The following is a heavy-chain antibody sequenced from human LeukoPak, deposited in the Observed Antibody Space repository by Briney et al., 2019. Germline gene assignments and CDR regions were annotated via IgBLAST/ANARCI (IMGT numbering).Heavy chain of an antibody. CDR3: ARAPRRSFDI. CDR2: LNPNSGNT. D-gene: IGHD3-16*02. J-gene: IGHJ3*02. CDR1: GYTFTSSE. Sequence: GASVKVSCKASGYTFTSSEIHWVRQAPGQGLEWMGWLNPNSGNTGYAQKFQGRVTFTRESSTSTAYMEVTRLRSEDTAVYYCARAPRRSFDIWGQGTMLTVSS. V-gene: IGHV1-8*03.